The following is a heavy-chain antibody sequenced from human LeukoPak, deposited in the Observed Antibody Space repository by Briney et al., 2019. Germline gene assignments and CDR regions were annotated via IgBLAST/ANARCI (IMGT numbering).Heavy chain of an antibody. J-gene: IGHJ3*02. CDR2: IIPIFGTA. CDR3: ARAGGSSLGWRGAFDI. V-gene: IGHV1-69*05. D-gene: IGHD1-26*01. Sequence: SVKVSCKASGGTFSSYAISWVRQAPGQGLEWMGGIIPIFGTANYAQKFQGRVTITTDESTSTAYMELSSLRSEDTAVYYCARAGGSSLGWRGAFDIWGQGTMVTVSS. CDR1: GGTFSSYA.